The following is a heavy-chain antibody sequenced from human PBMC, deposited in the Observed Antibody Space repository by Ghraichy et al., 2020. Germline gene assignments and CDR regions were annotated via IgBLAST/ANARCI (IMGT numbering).Heavy chain of an antibody. J-gene: IGHJ4*02. V-gene: IGHV4-61*01. CDR1: GGSVSSGSYY. Sequence: SETLSLTCTVSGGSVSSGSYYWSWIRQPPGKGLEWIGYIYYSGSTNYNPSLKSRVTISVDTSKNQFSLKLSSVTAADTAVYYCARDNGPYSGSYDATSFDYWGQGTLVTVSS. CDR3: ARDNGPYSGSYDATSFDY. D-gene: IGHD1-26*01. CDR2: IYYSGST.